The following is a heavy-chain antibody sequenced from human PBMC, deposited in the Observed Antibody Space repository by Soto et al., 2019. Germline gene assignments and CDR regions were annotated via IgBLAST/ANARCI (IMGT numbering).Heavy chain of an antibody. J-gene: IGHJ6*02. CDR1: GYSFTSYW. D-gene: IGHD2-21*02. CDR2: IDPSDSYT. V-gene: IGHV5-10-1*01. Sequence: GESLKISCKGSGYSFTSYWISWVRQMPGKGLEWMGRIDPSDSYTNYSPSFQGHVTISADKSISTAYLQWSSLKASDTAMYYCARLNGGNSPYYYGMDVWGQGTTVTVSS. CDR3: ARLNGGNSPYYYGMDV.